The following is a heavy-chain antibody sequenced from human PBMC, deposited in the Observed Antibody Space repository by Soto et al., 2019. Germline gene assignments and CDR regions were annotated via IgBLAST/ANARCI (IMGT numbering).Heavy chain of an antibody. D-gene: IGHD2-2*02. CDR3: AMEYCSSNSCYRDY. CDR1: GGTFSSYT. Sequence: QVQLVQSGAEVKKPGSSVKVSCKASGGTFSSYTISWVRQAPGQGLEWMGRIIPNLGIANYAQKFQGRFTISADKSTSTAYMELSSLRSEDTAVYYCAMEYCSSNSCYRDYWGQGTLVPVSS. J-gene: IGHJ4*02. V-gene: IGHV1-69*02. CDR2: IIPNLGIA.